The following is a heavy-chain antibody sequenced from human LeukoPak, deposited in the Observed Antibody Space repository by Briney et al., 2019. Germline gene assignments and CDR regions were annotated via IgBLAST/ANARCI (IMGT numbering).Heavy chain of an antibody. Sequence: GESLKIYCKGSGYRFTSYWIGWVREMPGKGLEWMGFIYPGDSDTRYSPSFQGQVTISADKSMSTAYLQWSSLKASDTAMYYCARRRGWCSGDAFDIWGQGTMVTVSS. CDR3: ARRRGWCSGDAFDI. CDR1: GYRFTSYW. CDR2: IYPGDSDT. D-gene: IGHD2-21*01. J-gene: IGHJ3*02. V-gene: IGHV5-51*01.